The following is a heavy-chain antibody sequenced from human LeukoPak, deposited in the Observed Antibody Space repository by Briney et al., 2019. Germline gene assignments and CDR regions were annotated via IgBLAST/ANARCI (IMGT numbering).Heavy chain of an antibody. J-gene: IGHJ4*02. V-gene: IGHV1-46*01. CDR3: ARSASLLLWFGEPVDY. CDR2: INPSGGST. D-gene: IGHD3-10*01. Sequence: GASVKVSCKASGYTFTSYYMHWVRQAPGQGLEWMGIINPSGGSTSYAQKFQGRVTMTRDTSTSTVYMELSSLRSDDTAVYYCARSASLLLWFGEPVDYWGQGTLVTVSS. CDR1: GYTFTSYY.